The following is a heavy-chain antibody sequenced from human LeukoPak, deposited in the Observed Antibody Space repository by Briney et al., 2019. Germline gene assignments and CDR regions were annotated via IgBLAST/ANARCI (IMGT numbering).Heavy chain of an antibody. CDR1: GYSISSGYY. CDR2: IYHSGST. CDR3: ARRSENSSGYYFAYYFDY. V-gene: IGHV4-38-2*01. Sequence: PSETLSLTCAVSGYSISSGYYWGWIQQPPGKGLEWIGSIYHSGSTYYNPSLKSRVTISVDTSKNQFSLKLSSVTAADTAVYYCARRSENSSGYYFAYYFDYWGQGTLVTVSS. D-gene: IGHD3-22*01. J-gene: IGHJ4*02.